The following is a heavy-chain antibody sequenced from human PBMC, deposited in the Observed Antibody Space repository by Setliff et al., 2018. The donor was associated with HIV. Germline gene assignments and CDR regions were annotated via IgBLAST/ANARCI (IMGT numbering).Heavy chain of an antibody. CDR1: GASISSTSYY. J-gene: IGHJ4*02. CDR3: AVRRYYDSTGYYDY. Sequence: SETLSLTCTVSGASISSTSYYWGWIRQPPGKGLEWIGSIYYSGSTYYNPSLKSRVTISVDKSKNQFSLKLTSVTAADTAVYYCAVRRYYDSTGYYDYWGQGTLVTVS. CDR2: IYYSGST. V-gene: IGHV4-39*07. D-gene: IGHD3-22*01.